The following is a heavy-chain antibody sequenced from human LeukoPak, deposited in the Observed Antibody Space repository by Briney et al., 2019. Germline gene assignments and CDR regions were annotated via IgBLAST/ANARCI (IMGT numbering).Heavy chain of an antibody. D-gene: IGHD2-2*01. J-gene: IGHJ5*02. Sequence: PSETLSLTCTVSGGSISSYYWSWIRQPPGKGLEWIGYLYYSGSTNYNPSLKSRVTISVDTSKNQFSLKLSSVTAADTAVYYCGRNIVVAPAALADNWFDPWGQGTLVTVSS. CDR1: GGSISSYY. CDR3: GRNIVVAPAALADNWFDP. V-gene: IGHV4-59*01. CDR2: LYYSGST.